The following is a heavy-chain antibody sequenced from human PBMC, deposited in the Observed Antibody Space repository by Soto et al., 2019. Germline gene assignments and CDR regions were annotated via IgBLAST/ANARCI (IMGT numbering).Heavy chain of an antibody. J-gene: IGHJ6*02. CDR3: ARDTDVGSSWYGWRHYYCGIDV. V-gene: IGHV1-18*01. D-gene: IGHD6-13*01. CDR2: ISAYNGNT. CDR1: GYTFTSYG. Sequence: ASVKVSCKASGYTFTSYGISWVRQAPGQGLEWMGWISAYNGNTNYAQKLQGRVTMTTDTSTSTAYMELRSLRSDDTAVYYCARDTDVGSSWYGWRHYYCGIDVWGQGTTVTVSS.